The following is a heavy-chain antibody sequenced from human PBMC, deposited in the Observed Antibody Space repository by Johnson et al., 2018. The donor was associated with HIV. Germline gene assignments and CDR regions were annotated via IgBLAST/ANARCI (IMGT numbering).Heavy chain of an antibody. V-gene: IGHV3-30*14. D-gene: IGHD2-21*02. CDR1: GFTFSSYA. J-gene: IGHJ3*02. CDR3: ARGGGGTVVVTIGGAFDI. CDR2: ISYDGSNK. Sequence: QVQLVESGGGVVQPGGSLRLSCAASGFTFSSYAMHWVRQAPGKGLEWVAVISYDGSNKYYADSVKGRFTISRDKSKNTLYLQMNSLRAEDTAVYYCARGGGGTVVVTIGGAFDICGQGTMVTVSS.